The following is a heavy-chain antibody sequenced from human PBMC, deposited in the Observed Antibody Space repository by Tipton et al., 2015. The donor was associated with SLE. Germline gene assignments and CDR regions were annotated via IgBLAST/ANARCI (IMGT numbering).Heavy chain of an antibody. CDR3: ARGVAIYWITYYDYYMDV. J-gene: IGHJ6*03. CDR2: IYHSGST. V-gene: IGHV4-59*12. Sequence: TLSLTCTVSDGSISSYYWSWVRQPPGKGLEWIGSIYHSGSTYYNPSLKRRVTISVDTSKKQFSLTLTSVNAADTGVYYCARGVAIYWITYYDYYMDVWGKGTTVTVSS. D-gene: IGHD2-2*03. CDR1: DGSISSYY.